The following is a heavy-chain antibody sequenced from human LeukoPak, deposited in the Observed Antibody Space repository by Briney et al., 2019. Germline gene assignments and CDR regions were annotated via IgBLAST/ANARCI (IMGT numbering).Heavy chain of an antibody. CDR1: GGPISSGGYS. D-gene: IGHD3-22*01. CDR3: ARGDFDYDSSGSYDY. Sequence: SQTLSLTCAVSGGPISSGGYSWSWIRQPPGKGLEWIGYIYHSGSAYYNPSLKSRVTISVDRSKNQFSLKLSSVTAADTAVYYCARGDFDYDSSGSYDYWGQGTLVTVSS. J-gene: IGHJ4*02. V-gene: IGHV4-30-2*01. CDR2: IYHSGSA.